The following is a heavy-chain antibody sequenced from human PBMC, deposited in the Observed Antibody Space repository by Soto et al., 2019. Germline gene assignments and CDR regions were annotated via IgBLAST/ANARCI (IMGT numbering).Heavy chain of an antibody. Sequence: GGSLRLSCAASGFTFSSYAMSWVRQAPGKGLEWVSAISGSGGSTYYADSVKGRFTISRDNSKNTLYLQMNSLRAEDTAVYYCATSPKGGFIVVVPAAHYFDYWGQGTLVTVSS. V-gene: IGHV3-23*01. J-gene: IGHJ4*02. D-gene: IGHD2-2*01. CDR2: ISGSGGST. CDR1: GFTFSSYA. CDR3: ATSPKGGFIVVVPAAHYFDY.